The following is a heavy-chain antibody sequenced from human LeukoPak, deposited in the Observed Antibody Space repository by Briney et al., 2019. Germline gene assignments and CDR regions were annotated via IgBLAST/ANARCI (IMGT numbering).Heavy chain of an antibody. D-gene: IGHD2-15*01. Sequence: SETLSLTCAVYGGSFSGYYWSWIRQPPGKGLGWIGEINHSGSTNYNPSLKSRVTISVDTSKNQFSLKLSSVTAADTAVYYCARGTILLVVVAATGWFDPWGQGTLVTVSS. J-gene: IGHJ5*02. CDR3: ARGTILLVVVAATGWFDP. CDR1: GGSFSGYY. CDR2: INHSGST. V-gene: IGHV4-34*01.